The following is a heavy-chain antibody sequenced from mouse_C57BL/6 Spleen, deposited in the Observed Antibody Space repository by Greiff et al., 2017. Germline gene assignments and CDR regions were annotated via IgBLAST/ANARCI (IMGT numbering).Heavy chain of an antibody. Sequence: EVKVVESGGGLVQSGRSLRLSCATSGFTFSDFYMEWVRQAPGKGLEWIAASRNKANDYTTEYSASVKGRFIVSRDTSQSILYLQMSALRAEDTAIYYCARSVVPAWFAYWGQGTLVTVSA. CDR1: GFTFSDFY. CDR3: ARSVVPAWFAY. J-gene: IGHJ3*01. CDR2: SRNKANDYTT. V-gene: IGHV7-1*01. D-gene: IGHD1-3*01.